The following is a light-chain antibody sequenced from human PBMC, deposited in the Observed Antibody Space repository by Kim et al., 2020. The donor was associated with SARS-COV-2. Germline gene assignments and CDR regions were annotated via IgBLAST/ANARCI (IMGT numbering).Light chain of an antibody. CDR1: QGISDS. J-gene: IGKJ1*01. CDR2: AAS. V-gene: IGKV1-27*01. CDR3: QRCDSAPWT. Sequence: GDRVTIACRSSQGISDSLAWYQQKPGKVPKLLIYAASVLQSGVPSRFSGSGSGTDFTLTISSLQPEDVATYYCQRCDSAPWTFGQGTKLEIK.